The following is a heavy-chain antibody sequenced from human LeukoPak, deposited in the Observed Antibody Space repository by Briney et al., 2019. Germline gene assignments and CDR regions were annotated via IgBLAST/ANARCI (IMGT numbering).Heavy chain of an antibody. CDR1: GGSISSTNW. D-gene: IGHD3-10*01. J-gene: IGHJ4*02. CDR2: VDHSGYT. Sequence: SETLSLTCAVSGGSISSTNWWTWVRQPPGKGLEWIGEVDHSGYTNYNPSLKSRVTISVDKSKNHFSLKLSSVTAADTAIYYCARDVWVRGVIISDYWGQGTLVTVPS. CDR3: ARDVWVRGVIISDY. V-gene: IGHV4-4*02.